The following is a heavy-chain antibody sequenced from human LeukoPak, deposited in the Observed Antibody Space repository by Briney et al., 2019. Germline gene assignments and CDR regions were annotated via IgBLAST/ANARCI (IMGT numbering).Heavy chain of an antibody. CDR2: ISHGATT. D-gene: IGHD1-26*01. J-gene: IGHJ4*02. CDR3: ARGVYGSQDY. V-gene: IGHV4-39*02. Sequence: NPSETLSLTCTVSGGSISSSSYYWAWIRQPPGKGLEWIGSISHGATTYYKPSLKSRFTISIDFSKNPFSLELTSVTATDTAVYYCARGVYGSQDYWGQGTLVTVSS. CDR1: GGSISSSSYY.